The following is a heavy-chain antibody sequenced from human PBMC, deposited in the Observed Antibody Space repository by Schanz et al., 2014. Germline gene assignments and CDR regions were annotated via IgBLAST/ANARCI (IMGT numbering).Heavy chain of an antibody. CDR3: AKCIGWYGRCAFDI. Sequence: EVQLLESGGGLIQPGGSLRLSCAASGFTFRSYAMSWVRQAPGKGLEWVSVISGSGDHTHYADSVKGRFTISRDTSGNTLYLQMNSLTGEDTAVYYCAKCIGWYGRCAFDIWGQGTMVTVSS. D-gene: IGHD6-19*01. CDR2: ISGSGDHT. J-gene: IGHJ3*02. V-gene: IGHV3-23*01. CDR1: GFTFRSYA.